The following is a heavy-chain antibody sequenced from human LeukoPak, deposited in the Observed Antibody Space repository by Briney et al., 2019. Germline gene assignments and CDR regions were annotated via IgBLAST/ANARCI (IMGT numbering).Heavy chain of an antibody. D-gene: IGHD3-22*01. CDR3: ATDYYDSRGEAVDI. CDR2: IYYSGNT. CDR1: GGSISSHY. J-gene: IGHJ3*02. V-gene: IGHV4-59*11. Sequence: SETLSLTCTVSGGSISSHYWSWIRQPPGKGLEWIGYIYYSGNTNYNPALKSRLTISVDTSKNQFSLRLTSVTAADTAMYYCATDYYDSRGEAVDIWGQGTMVTVSS.